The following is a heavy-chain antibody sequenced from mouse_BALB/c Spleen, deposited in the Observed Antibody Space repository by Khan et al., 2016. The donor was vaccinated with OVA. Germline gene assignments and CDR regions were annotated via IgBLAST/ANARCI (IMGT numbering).Heavy chain of an antibody. CDR2: INPTTGYT. D-gene: IGHD1-1*01. V-gene: IGHV1-7*01. Sequence: QVQLKQSGAELAKPGASVKMSCKASGYTFINYWMNWVKQRPGKGLEWIGYINPTTGYTEYNLKFKDKATLTADKSSSTAHMQLSSLTSEDSAVYYCARRGLRWDFDYGGQGTTLTVSS. CDR1: GYTFINYW. CDR3: ARRGLRWDFDY. J-gene: IGHJ2*01.